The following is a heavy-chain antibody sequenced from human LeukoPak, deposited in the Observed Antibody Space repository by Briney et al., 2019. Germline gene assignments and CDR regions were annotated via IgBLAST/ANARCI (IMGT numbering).Heavy chain of an antibody. D-gene: IGHD2-21*02. CDR3: VKGGRGADCIFDY. CDR1: GFTFSSYA. CDR2: INRSGGSI. V-gene: IGHV3-23*01. J-gene: IGHJ4*02. Sequence: GSLRLSCAASGFTFSSYAMSWVRQAPGKGLEWVSVINRSGGSIHYADSVKGRVTISRDNSKNTLYLQMNSLRAADTAVYYCVKGGRGADCIFDYWGQGALVTVSS.